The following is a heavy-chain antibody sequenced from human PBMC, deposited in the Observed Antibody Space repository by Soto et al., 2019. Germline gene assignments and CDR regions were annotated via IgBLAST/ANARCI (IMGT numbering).Heavy chain of an antibody. J-gene: IGHJ5*02. CDR3: AKVMVKNWFDP. V-gene: IGHV3-23*01. CDR2: MSGSGGST. Sequence: GGSLRLSCAASGFTFSSYAMSWVRQAPGKGLEWVSAMSGSGGSTYYADSVKGRFTISRDNSKHTLYLQMNSLRADDTAVYYSAKVMVKNWFDPWGQGTLVTVSS. D-gene: IGHD5-18*01. CDR1: GFTFSSYA.